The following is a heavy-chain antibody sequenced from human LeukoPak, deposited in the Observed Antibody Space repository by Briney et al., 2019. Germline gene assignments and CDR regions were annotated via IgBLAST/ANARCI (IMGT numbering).Heavy chain of an antibody. J-gene: IGHJ6*03. CDR3: AKDFRNYYYYYMDV. Sequence: GRSLRLSRAASGFTFSSYGMHWVRQAPGKGLEWVAVIWYDGSNKYYADSVKGRFTISRDNSKNTLYLQMNSLRAEDTAVYYCAKDFRNYYYYYMDVWGKGTTVTVSS. CDR1: GFTFSSYG. V-gene: IGHV3-33*06. CDR2: IWYDGSNK.